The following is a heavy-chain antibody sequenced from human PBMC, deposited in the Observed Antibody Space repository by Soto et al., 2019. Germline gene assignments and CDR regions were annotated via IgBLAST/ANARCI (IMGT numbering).Heavy chain of an antibody. CDR1: GYTFTGYY. D-gene: IGHD3-10*01. Sequence: VASVKVSCKASGYTFTGYYMHWVRQAPGQGLEWMGWINPNSGGTNYAQKFQGWVTMTRDTSTSTVYMELSSLRSEDTAVYYCAITHYYGSGSYPINWFDPWGQGTQVTVSS. V-gene: IGHV1-2*04. J-gene: IGHJ5*02. CDR2: INPNSGGT. CDR3: AITHYYGSGSYPINWFDP.